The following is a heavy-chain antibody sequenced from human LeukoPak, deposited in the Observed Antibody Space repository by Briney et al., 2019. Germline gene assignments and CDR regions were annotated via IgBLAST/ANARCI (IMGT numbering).Heavy chain of an antibody. V-gene: IGHV3-9*01. J-gene: IGHJ6*02. D-gene: IGHD1-14*01. Sequence: GRSLRPSCAASGFTFDDYAMHWVRQAPGKGLEWVSGISWNSGSIGYADSVKGRFTISRDNAKNSLYLQMNSLRAEDTALYYCAKEAEVGWGMDVWGQGTTVTVSS. CDR3: AKEAEVGWGMDV. CDR1: GFTFDDYA. CDR2: ISWNSGSI.